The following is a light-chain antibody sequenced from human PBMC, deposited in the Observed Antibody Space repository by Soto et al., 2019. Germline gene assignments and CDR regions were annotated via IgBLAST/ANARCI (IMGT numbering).Light chain of an antibody. J-gene: IGKJ1*01. CDR1: QSVQRN. V-gene: IGKV3-15*01. CDR3: QQYNNCPQRWT. Sequence: ELVMMQSPATLSVSPGERATLSYRDSQSVQRNLAWYQQKPGQAPRLLNYVASTRAXXIPARFSGSGSGTEITLTITSLQSEDFTVYYCQQYNNCPQRWTFGQGSKVDIK. CDR2: VAS.